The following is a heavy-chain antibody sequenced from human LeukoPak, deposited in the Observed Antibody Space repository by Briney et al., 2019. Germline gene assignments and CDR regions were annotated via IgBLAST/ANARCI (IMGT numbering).Heavy chain of an antibody. CDR2: ISSTNTYK. J-gene: IGHJ4*01. CDR3: ARDLSPVDIVSTVLDH. D-gene: IGHD5/OR15-5a*01. V-gene: IGHV3-21*01. Sequence: GGSLRLSCGASGFSFNTYNMNWVRQAPGRGLEWVSSISSTNTYKKYSDSVKGRFTISRDNAKNSLYLQMSSLRAEDTAVYYRARDLSPVDIVSTVLDHWGHGTLLTVSS. CDR1: GFSFNTYN.